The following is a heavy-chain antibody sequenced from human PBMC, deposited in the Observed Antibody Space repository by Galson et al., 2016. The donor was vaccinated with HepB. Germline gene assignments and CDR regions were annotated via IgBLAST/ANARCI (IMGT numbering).Heavy chain of an antibody. J-gene: IGHJ3*02. CDR3: ARVGSTINDAFDI. V-gene: IGHV3-48*03. D-gene: IGHD2-2*01. CDR2: ISSTGGNI. CDR1: GFTIDNYE. Sequence: SLRLSCAASGFTIDNYEMTWVRQAPGKGLEWLSYISSTGGNIYYADSVKGRFRISGDIAKNSLYLQMNSLRAEDTAVYYCARVGSTINDAFDIWGQGTMVTVSS.